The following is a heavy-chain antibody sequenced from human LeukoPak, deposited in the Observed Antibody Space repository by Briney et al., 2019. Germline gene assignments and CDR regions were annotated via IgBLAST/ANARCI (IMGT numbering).Heavy chain of an antibody. D-gene: IGHD2-2*01. CDR2: MNPNSGST. CDR3: ARGRKYCSSTSCYYYYYYYMDV. Sequence: GASVKVSCKASGYTFTSYDINWVRQATGQGLEWMGWMNPNSGSTGHAQKFQGRVTITRNTSISTAYMELSSLRSEDTAVYYCARGRKYCSSTSCYYYYYYYMDVWGKGTTVTVSS. J-gene: IGHJ6*03. CDR1: GYTFTSYD. V-gene: IGHV1-8*03.